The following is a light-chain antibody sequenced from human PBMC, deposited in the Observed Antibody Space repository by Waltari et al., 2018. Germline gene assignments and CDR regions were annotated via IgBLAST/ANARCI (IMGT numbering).Light chain of an antibody. CDR2: DVH. Sequence: QSALTQPRSVSGSPGQSVTISCTGPGSDIGGHKFVSWYQQSSGKAPKLMIYDVHKRPSGVPDRFSGSKSGNTASLTISGLQSEDEGDYYCCSYAASNGVVFGGGTKVTVL. CDR3: CSYAASNGVV. J-gene: IGLJ2*01. V-gene: IGLV2-11*01. CDR1: GSDIGGHKF.